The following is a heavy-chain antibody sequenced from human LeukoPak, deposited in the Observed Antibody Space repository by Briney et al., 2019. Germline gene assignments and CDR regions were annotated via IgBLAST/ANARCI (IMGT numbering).Heavy chain of an antibody. CDR1: GGSVNSYY. CDR3: ARSGREMATSFDY. Sequence: SETLSLTCSVSGGSVNSYYWSWIRQPPGKGLEWIGYIYYSGSTNYNPSLKSRVTISVDTSKNQFSLKLSSVTAADTAVYYCARSGREMATSFDYWGQGTLVTVSS. CDR2: IYYSGST. D-gene: IGHD5-24*01. J-gene: IGHJ4*02. V-gene: IGHV4-59*08.